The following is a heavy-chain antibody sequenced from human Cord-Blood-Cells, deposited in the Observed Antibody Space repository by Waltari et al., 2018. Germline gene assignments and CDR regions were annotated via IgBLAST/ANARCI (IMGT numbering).Heavy chain of an antibody. CDR2: KNFRSKWYN. CDR3: ARVAGYSSGWYRGYFDY. Sequence: QVQLQQSGPGLVKPSQTLSLTCAISGDSVPSNSAAWNWIRPSPSRGFEWLERKNFRSKWYNDYAVSVKSRITINPATSKNQFSLQLNSVTPEDTAVYYCARVAGYSSGWYRGYFDYWGQGTLVTVSS. V-gene: IGHV6-1*01. D-gene: IGHD6-19*01. J-gene: IGHJ4*02. CDR1: GDSVPSNSAA.